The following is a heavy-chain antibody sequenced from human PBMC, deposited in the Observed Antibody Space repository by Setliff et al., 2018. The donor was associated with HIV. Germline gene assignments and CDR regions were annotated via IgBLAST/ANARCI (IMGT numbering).Heavy chain of an antibody. CDR2: IYYSGST. CDR3: ARVYYFDSSGYYQRGDVFDI. CDR1: GGSISSSSYY. Sequence: NPSETLSLTCTVSGGSISSSSYYWGWIRQPPGKGLEWIGSIYYSGSTYYNPSLKSRVTISIDTSKSQISLKLTSVTAADTAMYHCARVYYFDSSGYYQRGDVFDIWGQGTMVTVSS. D-gene: IGHD3-22*01. V-gene: IGHV4-39*07. J-gene: IGHJ3*02.